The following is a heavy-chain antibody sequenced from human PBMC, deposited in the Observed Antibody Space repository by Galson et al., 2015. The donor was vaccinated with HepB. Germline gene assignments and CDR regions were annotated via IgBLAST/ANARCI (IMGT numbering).Heavy chain of an antibody. Sequence: SLRLSCAASGFTFSSYWMHWVRQAPGKGLVRVSRINSDGSSTSYADSVKGRFTISRDNAKNTLYLQMNSLRAEDTAVYYCARDSYMRPFDIWGQGTMVTVSS. V-gene: IGHV3-74*01. J-gene: IGHJ3*02. CDR3: ARDSYMRPFDI. CDR2: INSDGSST. CDR1: GFTFSSYW.